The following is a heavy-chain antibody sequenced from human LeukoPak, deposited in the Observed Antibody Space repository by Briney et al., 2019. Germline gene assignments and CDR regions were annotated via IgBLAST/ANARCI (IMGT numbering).Heavy chain of an antibody. CDR2: IRYDGSNN. Sequence: GGSLRLSCAASGFTFSSYGMHWVRQAPGKGLEWVAFIRYDGSNNYYTNSVKGQFTISRDNSKNTLYLQMNTLRAEDTAVYYCAKESPPPPPGNTPFDAFDMWGQGTMVTISS. CDR3: AKESPPPPPGNTPFDAFDM. D-gene: IGHD2-15*01. CDR1: GFTFSSYG. J-gene: IGHJ3*02. V-gene: IGHV3-30*02.